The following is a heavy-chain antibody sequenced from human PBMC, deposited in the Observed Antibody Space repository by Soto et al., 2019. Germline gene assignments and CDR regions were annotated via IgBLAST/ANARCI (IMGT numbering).Heavy chain of an antibody. D-gene: IGHD3-22*01. V-gene: IGHV3-30-3*01. J-gene: IGHJ3*02. CDR3: ARLNYYDSSGYPQDAFDI. CDR2: ISYDGSNK. CDR1: GFTFSSYA. Sequence: GGSLRLSCAASGFTFSSYAMHWVRQAPGKGLEWVAVISYDGSNKYYADSVKGRFTISRDNSKNTLYLQMNSLRAEDTAVYYCARLNYYDSSGYPQDAFDIWGQGTMVTVSS.